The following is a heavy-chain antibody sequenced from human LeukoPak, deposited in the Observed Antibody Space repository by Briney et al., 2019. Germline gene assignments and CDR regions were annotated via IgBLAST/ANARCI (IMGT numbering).Heavy chain of an antibody. CDR2: INPKSGGT. V-gene: IGHV1-2*02. J-gene: IGHJ4*02. CDR3: TRAQTPGGRYFDFDY. CDR1: GYTFTYYY. Sequence: ASVKVSFKASGYTFTYYYMHWVRQAPGQGLEWMGWINPKSGGTKYAQNAQKFQGRVNMTRDTSIGTVYMELARLTSDDTAVYYCTRAQTPGGRYFDFDYWGQGTLVSVSS. D-gene: IGHD3-9*01.